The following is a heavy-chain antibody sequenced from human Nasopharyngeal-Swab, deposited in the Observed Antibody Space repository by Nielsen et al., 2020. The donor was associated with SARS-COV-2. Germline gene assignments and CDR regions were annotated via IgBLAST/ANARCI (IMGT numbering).Heavy chain of an antibody. V-gene: IGHV1-18*01. CDR1: GYTFPSYG. CDR3: ARVGESDYYDSSGYYHY. Sequence: ASVTVSCKASGYTFPSYGISWVRQAPGQGLEWMGWISAYNGNTNYAQKFQGRVTMTTDPSTSTAYMELRSLRSDDTAVYYCARVGESDYYDSSGYYHYWGQGTLVTVSS. CDR2: ISAYNGNT. D-gene: IGHD3-22*01. J-gene: IGHJ4*02.